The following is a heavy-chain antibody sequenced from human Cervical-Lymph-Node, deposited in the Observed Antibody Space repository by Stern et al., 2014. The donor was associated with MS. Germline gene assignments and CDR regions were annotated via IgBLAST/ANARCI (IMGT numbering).Heavy chain of an antibody. CDR1: GGTFNVYA. D-gene: IGHD2-2*02. Sequence: VQLVESGAEVKKPGSSVKISCKASGGTFNVYAINWLRQAPGQGLEWMGWIIPILGTANYAQKFQGRVTITADESTRTTAMQLSSLRSNDTAVYYCARDGRHTYTYALDVWGQGTTVTVS. CDR2: IIPILGTA. J-gene: IGHJ6*02. V-gene: IGHV1-69*01. CDR3: ARDGRHTYTYALDV.